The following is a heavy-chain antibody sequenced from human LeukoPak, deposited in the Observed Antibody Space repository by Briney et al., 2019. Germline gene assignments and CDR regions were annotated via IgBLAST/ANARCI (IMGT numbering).Heavy chain of an antibody. Sequence: GGSLRLSCAASGFTFSSYGMHWVRQAPGKGLEWVAFIRYDGSNKNYADSVKGRFTISRDNSKNTLYLQMNSLRAEDTAVYYCAEAQDSGSYYDFDYWGQGSLVTVSS. CDR3: AEAQDSGSYYDFDY. J-gene: IGHJ4*02. CDR2: IRYDGSNK. CDR1: GFTFSSYG. D-gene: IGHD1-26*01. V-gene: IGHV3-30*02.